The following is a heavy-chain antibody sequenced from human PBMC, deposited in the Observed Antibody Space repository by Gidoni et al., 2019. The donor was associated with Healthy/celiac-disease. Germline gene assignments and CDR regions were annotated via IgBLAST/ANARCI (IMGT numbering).Heavy chain of an antibody. Sequence: QLQLQESGPGLVKPSETLSLTCPDPGGYISSSSYYWGWHRQPPGKGLEWIGSIYYSGSTYYNPSLKSRVTISVDTSKNQFSRKLSSVTAADTAVYYCARQSFYGDYEGPHYYYGMDVWGQGTTVTVSS. J-gene: IGHJ6*02. D-gene: IGHD4-17*01. CDR3: ARQSFYGDYEGPHYYYGMDV. CDR1: GGYISSSSYY. V-gene: IGHV4-39*01. CDR2: IYYSGST.